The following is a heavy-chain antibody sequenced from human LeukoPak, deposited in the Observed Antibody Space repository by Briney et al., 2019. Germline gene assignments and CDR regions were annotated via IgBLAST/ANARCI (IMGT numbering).Heavy chain of an antibody. CDR2: INHSGST. Sequence: SETLSLTCAVYGGSFSGYYWSWIRQPPGKGLEWIGEINHSGSTNYNLSLKSRVTISVDTSKNQFSLKLSSVTAADTAVYYCATQYDFWSGYYYYYGMDVWGQGTTVTVSS. V-gene: IGHV4-34*01. CDR3: ATQYDFWSGYYYYYGMDV. J-gene: IGHJ6*02. D-gene: IGHD3-3*01. CDR1: GGSFSGYY.